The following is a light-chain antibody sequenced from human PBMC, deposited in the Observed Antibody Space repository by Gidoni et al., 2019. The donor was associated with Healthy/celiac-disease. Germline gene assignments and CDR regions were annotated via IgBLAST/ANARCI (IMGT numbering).Light chain of an antibody. V-gene: IGLV1-40*01. Sequence: QFVLTQPPSVSGAPGQRATISCTGNTSNAGAGYAVHWYRQLPGSAPQLLIYVDINRPSGVPDRFSCSKSGNSASLAISGLQAEDEADYYCQSFDSGLSVYVFGPGTKVTVL. CDR2: VDI. J-gene: IGLJ1*01. CDR3: QSFDSGLSVYV. CDR1: TSNAGAGYA.